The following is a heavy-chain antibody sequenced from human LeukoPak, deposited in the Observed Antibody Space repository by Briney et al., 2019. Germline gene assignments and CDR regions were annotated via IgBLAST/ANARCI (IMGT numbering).Heavy chain of an antibody. CDR3: ARENTMVRGAFDAFDI. CDR2: IYYSGST. J-gene: IGHJ3*02. V-gene: IGHV4-59*01. CDR1: GGSISSYY. D-gene: IGHD3-10*01. Sequence: ASETLSLTCTVSGGSISSYYWSWIRQPPGKGLEWLGYIYYSGSTNYNPSLKSRVTVSVDTSNNQSSLKLSSVTAADTAVYYCARENTMVRGAFDAFDIWGQGTMVTVSS.